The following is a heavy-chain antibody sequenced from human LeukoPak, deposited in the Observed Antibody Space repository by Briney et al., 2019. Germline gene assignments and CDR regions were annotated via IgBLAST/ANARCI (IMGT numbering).Heavy chain of an antibody. D-gene: IGHD4-17*01. CDR2: ISLYSVNT. J-gene: IGHJ4*02. CDR3: ARGTSYGDFSLDF. CDR1: GYTFTSSG. V-gene: IGHV1-18*01. Sequence: ASVKVSCKASGYTFTSSGISWVRQAPGQGLEWMGLISLYSVNTKYAQNLQGRVAMTTDTSTSTAYMELRSLRSDDTAVYYCARGTSYGDFSLDFWGQGTLVTVSS.